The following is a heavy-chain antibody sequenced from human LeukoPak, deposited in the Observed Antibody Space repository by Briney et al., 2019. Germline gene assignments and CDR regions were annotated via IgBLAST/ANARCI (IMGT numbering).Heavy chain of an antibody. Sequence: SETLSLTCTVSGGSISSYYWSWIRQPPGKGLEWIGEINHSGSTNYNPSLKSRVTISVDTSKNQFSLKLSSVTAADTAVYYCARGGYYYDSRRHLDYWGQGTLVTVSS. D-gene: IGHD3-22*01. J-gene: IGHJ4*02. CDR1: GGSISSYY. V-gene: IGHV4-34*01. CDR3: ARGGYYYDSRRHLDY. CDR2: INHSGST.